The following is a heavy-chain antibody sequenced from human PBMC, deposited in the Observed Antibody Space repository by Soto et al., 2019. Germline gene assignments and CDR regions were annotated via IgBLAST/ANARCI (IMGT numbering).Heavy chain of an antibody. J-gene: IGHJ6*02. CDR2: IYPGDSDT. Sequence: LGESLKISCNGSGYTFTNYWIGWVRQMPGKGLEWVGIIYPGDSDTKYNPSFQGQVSISTDKSVTTTYLRWTSLNASRTALYFFAATIFYYGMDVWGQGTMVTVSS. CDR1: GYTFTNYW. D-gene: IGHD3-3*01. CDR3: AATIFYYGMDV. V-gene: IGHV5-51*01.